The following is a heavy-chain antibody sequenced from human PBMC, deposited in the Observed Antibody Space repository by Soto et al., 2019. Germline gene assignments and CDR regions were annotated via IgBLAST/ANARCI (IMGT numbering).Heavy chain of an antibody. D-gene: IGHD3-22*01. CDR2: IYWDDDK. Sequence: QITLKESGPTLVKPTQTLTLTCSFSGFSLSTRGLGVGWIRQPPGKALEWLGLIYWDDDKQYRPSLKSRLTITKDTSKNEVVLTMTKWDPADTATYYCAHRDEYYDSSGLACDIWGQGILFTVSS. CDR3: AHRDEYYDSSGLACDI. CDR1: GFSLSTRGLG. J-gene: IGHJ3*02. V-gene: IGHV2-5*02.